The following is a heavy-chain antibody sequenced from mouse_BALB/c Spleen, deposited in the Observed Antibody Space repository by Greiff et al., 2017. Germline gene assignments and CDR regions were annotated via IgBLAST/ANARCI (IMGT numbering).Heavy chain of an antibody. Sequence: EVQLQQSGPGLVKPSQSLSLTCSVTGYSITSGYYWNWIRQFPGNKLEWMGYISYDGSNNYNPSLKNRISITRDTSKNQFFLKLNSVTTEDTATYYCARAFYYGNYGYAMDYWGQGTSVTVST. V-gene: IGHV3-6*02. CDR3: ARAFYYGNYGYAMDY. CDR1: GYSITSGYY. J-gene: IGHJ4*01. CDR2: ISYDGSN. D-gene: IGHD2-1*01.